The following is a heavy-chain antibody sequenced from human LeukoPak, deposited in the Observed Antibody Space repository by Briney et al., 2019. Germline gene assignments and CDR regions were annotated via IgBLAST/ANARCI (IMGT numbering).Heavy chain of an antibody. CDR1: GGSISSSNW. CDR3: AGGPSAVSIAADY. D-gene: IGHD6-13*01. Sequence: SETLSLTCAVSGGSISSSNWWSWVRQPPGKGLEWIGEIYHSGSTNYNPSLKSRVTISVDTSKNQFSLRLSSVTAADTAVYYCAGGPSAVSIAADYWGQGTLVTVSS. V-gene: IGHV4-4*02. J-gene: IGHJ4*02. CDR2: IYHSGST.